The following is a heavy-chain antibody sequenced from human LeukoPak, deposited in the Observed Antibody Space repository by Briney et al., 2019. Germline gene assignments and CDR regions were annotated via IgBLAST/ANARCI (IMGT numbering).Heavy chain of an antibody. D-gene: IGHD2-2*01. CDR3: ARESYGVVVPAANDY. CDR1: GFTFSSYA. CDR2: ISYDGSNK. J-gene: IGHJ4*02. V-gene: IGHV3-30*04. Sequence: GGSLRLSCAASGFTFSSYAMHWVRQAPGKGLEWVAVISYDGSNKYYADSVKGRFTISRDNSKNTLYLQMNSLRAEDTAVYYCARESYGVVVPAANDYWGQGTLVTVSS.